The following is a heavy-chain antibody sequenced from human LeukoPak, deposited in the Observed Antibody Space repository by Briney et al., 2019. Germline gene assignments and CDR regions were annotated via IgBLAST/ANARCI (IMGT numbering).Heavy chain of an antibody. D-gene: IGHD3-22*01. CDR1: GFTFDDYA. CDR2: INWNSNNI. Sequence: AGGSLRLSCAASGFTFDDYAMHWVRHAPGKGLEWVSGINWNSNNIDYADSVKGRFTISRDNGKNSLYLQMNSLRAEDTALYYCAKASSGYYSAILGWGQGTLVTVSS. V-gene: IGHV3-9*01. J-gene: IGHJ4*02. CDR3: AKASSGYYSAILG.